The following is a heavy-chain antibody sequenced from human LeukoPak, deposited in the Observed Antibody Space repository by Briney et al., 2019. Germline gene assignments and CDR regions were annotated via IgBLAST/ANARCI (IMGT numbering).Heavy chain of an antibody. CDR1: GFTFSSYA. CDR3: ARCPTLAAAAIDY. V-gene: IGHV3-23*01. J-gene: IGHJ4*02. CDR2: ISGSSFST. D-gene: IGHD6-13*01. Sequence: GGSLRLSCAASGFTFSSYAMSWVRQAPGKGLEWVSTISGSSFSTYYADSVKGRFTISRDNSKNTLYLQMNSLRAEDTAVYYCARCPTLAAAAIDYWGQGTLVTVSS.